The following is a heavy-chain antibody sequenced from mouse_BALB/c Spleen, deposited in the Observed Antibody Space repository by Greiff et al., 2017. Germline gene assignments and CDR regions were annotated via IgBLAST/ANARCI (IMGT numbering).Heavy chain of an antibody. V-gene: IGHV1S56*01. J-gene: IGHJ2*01. CDR2: IYPGDGST. D-gene: IGHD4-1*01. CDR3: ARGTLLGRFDY. CDR1: GYTFTSYY. Sequence: VQLQQSGPELVKPGASVKMSCKASGYTFTSYYIHWVKQRPGQGLEWIGWIYPGDGSTKYNEKFKGKTTLTADKSSSTAYMLLSSLTSEDSAIYFCARGTLLGRFDYWGQGTTLTVSS.